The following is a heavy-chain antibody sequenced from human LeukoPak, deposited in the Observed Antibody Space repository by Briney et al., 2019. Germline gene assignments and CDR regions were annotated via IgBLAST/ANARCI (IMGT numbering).Heavy chain of an antibody. Sequence: SGPALVKPTQTLTLTCTFSGFSLSTSGMCVTWIRQPPGKALEWLARIDWDDGKFYSTSLRTRLTISRDTSKNQVVLTMTNMDPVDTATYYCARIVGYTRFDPWAQGTLVTVSS. CDR2: IDWDDGK. D-gene: IGHD5-18*01. CDR3: ARIVGYTRFDP. CDR1: GFSLSTSGMC. J-gene: IGHJ5*02. V-gene: IGHV2-70*17.